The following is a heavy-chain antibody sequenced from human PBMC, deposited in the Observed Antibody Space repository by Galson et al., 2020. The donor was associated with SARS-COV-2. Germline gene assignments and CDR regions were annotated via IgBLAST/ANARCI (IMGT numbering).Heavy chain of an antibody. CDR2: INLDGSNT. D-gene: IGHD4-17*01. V-gene: IGHV3-7*01. Sequence: GGSLRLSCRTSGLSLSKYWMSWVRQSPGKGLEWVADINLDGSNTYYIDSVKGRVSISKDSAQNVLFLQMNSLRVEGTALYYCTTTGDGFYYWGQGTPVIVSS. CDR1: GLSLSKYW. J-gene: IGHJ4*02. CDR3: TTTGDGFYY.